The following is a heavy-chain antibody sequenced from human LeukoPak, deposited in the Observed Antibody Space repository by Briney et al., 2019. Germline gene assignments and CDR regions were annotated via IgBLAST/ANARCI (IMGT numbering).Heavy chain of an antibody. Sequence: GGSLRLSCAASGFTFSSYNMNWVRQAPGKGLEWISYISSSRSTSSIDYADSVKGRFTISRDNSKNTLYLQMNSLRVEDTAAYYCANYISRIHFDYWGQGTLVTVSS. V-gene: IGHV3-48*01. CDR2: ISSSRSTSSI. CDR3: ANYISRIHFDY. CDR1: GFTFSSYN. J-gene: IGHJ4*02. D-gene: IGHD2-2*02.